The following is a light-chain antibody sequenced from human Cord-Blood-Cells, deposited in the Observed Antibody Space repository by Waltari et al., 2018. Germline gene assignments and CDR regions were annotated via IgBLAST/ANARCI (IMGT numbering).Light chain of an antibody. CDR2: EGS. V-gene: IGLV2-23*01. J-gene: IGLJ1*01. CDR3: CSYAGSSTFYV. Sequence: QSALTQPASLSGSPGQSFTISCTRTSSDVGCYNLVSWYQQHPGKAPKLMIYEGSKRPSGVSNRFSGSKSGNTASLTISGLQAEDEADYYCCSYAGSSTFYVFGTGTKVTVL. CDR1: SSDVGCYNL.